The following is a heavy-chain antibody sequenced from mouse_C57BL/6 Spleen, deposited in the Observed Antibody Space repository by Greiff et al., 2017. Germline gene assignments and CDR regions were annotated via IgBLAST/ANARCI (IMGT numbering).Heavy chain of an antibody. J-gene: IGHJ2*01. CDR3: ARGRDYGFDY. Sequence: EVKVVESGGGLVKPGGSLKLSCAASGFTFSSYAMSWVRQTPEKRLEWVATISDGGSYTYYPDNVKGRFTISRDNAKNNLYLQMSHLKSEDTAMYYCARGRDYGFDYWGQGTTLTVSS. V-gene: IGHV5-4*03. D-gene: IGHD1-1*01. CDR1: GFTFSSYA. CDR2: ISDGGSYT.